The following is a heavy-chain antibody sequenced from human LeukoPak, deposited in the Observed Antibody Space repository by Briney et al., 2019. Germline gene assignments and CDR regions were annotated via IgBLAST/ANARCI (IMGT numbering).Heavy chain of an antibody. CDR1: GFTFSDYY. CDR3: ARHSYCTNGVCYTDWFDP. CDR2: ISSSSSYA. V-gene: IGHV3-11*06. J-gene: IGHJ5*02. Sequence: PGGSLRLSCAASGFTFSDYYMSWIRQAPGKGLEWVSYISSSSSYANYADSVKGRFTISRDNAKNSRYLQMNSLRAEDTAVYYCARHSYCTNGVCYTDWFDPWGQGTLVTVSS. D-gene: IGHD2-8*01.